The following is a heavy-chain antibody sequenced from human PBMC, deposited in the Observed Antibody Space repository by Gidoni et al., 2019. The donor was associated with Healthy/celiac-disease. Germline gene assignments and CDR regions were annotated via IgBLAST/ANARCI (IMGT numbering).Heavy chain of an antibody. CDR1: GVPISSSSYH. CDR3: ARVTWGRVARFDS. CDR2: IYYSGST. V-gene: IGHV4-39*07. J-gene: IGHJ4*02. D-gene: IGHD3-16*01. Sequence: LQLPEPGPGLVIPPETLYPTCTVSGVPISSSSYHWGWIRQPPGKGLEWIGSIYYSGSTYSNPSHKSRVTISVDTSKNQFSLKLSSVTAADTAVYYCARVTWGRVARFDSWGQGTLVTVSS.